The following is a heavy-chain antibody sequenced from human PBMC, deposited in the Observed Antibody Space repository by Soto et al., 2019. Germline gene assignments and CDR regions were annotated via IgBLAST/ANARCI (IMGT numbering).Heavy chain of an antibody. V-gene: IGHV3-48*01. CDR3: ARDHDEEGSGSYVDI. CDR2: ISRTSSTI. J-gene: IGHJ3*02. D-gene: IGHD3-10*01. Sequence: GGSLRLSCAASGFSFSSYSMKWVRQAPGKGLEWVSYISRTSSTIFYGDSAKGRFTISRDNAKTSLYLQMNSLRAEDTAVYYCARDHDEEGSGSYVDIWGQGTMVTVSS. CDR1: GFSFSSYS.